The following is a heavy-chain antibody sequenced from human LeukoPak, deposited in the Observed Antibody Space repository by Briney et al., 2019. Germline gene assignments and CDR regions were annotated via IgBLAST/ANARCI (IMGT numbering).Heavy chain of an antibody. CDR3: ARDSFYGDYVEAGFDY. D-gene: IGHD4-17*01. Sequence: PGGSLRLSCAASGFTFSSYGMHWARQAPGKGLEWVAVIWYDGSNKYYADSVKGRFTISRDNSKNTLYLQMNSLRAEDTAVYYCARDSFYGDYVEAGFDYWGQGTLVTVSS. CDR2: IWYDGSNK. V-gene: IGHV3-33*01. CDR1: GFTFSSYG. J-gene: IGHJ4*02.